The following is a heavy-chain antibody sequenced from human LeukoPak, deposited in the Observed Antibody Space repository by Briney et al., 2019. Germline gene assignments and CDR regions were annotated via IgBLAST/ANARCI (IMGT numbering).Heavy chain of an antibody. D-gene: IGHD3-16*02. J-gene: IGHJ4*02. CDR3: ARHQRHDYVWGSYRYNRYFDY. CDR2: ISSSSSTI. CDR1: GFTFSSYS. Sequence: GGSLRLSCAASGFTFSSYSMNWVRQAPGKGLEWVSYISSSSSTIYYADSVKGRFTISRDNAKNSLYLQMNSLRAEDTAVYYCARHQRHDYVWGSYRYNRYFDYWGQGTLVTVSS. V-gene: IGHV3-48*01.